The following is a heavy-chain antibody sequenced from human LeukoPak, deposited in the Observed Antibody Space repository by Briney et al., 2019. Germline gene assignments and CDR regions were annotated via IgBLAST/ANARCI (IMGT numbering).Heavy chain of an antibody. CDR2: ISGSGSDM. CDR3: STDPRLLIY. D-gene: IGHD2-8*01. V-gene: IGHV3-11*01. J-gene: IGHJ4*01. Sequence: WGSLRLSCVVSGFGFSDSYMTWIRQTPGKGLEWLAYISGSGSDMYYADSVKGRFTISRDNAKNSLYLQMNSLRPDDTALYYCSTDPRLLIYWGHGTLVTVPS. CDR1: GFGFSDSY.